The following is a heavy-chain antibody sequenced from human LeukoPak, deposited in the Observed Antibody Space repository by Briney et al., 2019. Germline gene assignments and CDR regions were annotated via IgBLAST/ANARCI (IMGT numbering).Heavy chain of an antibody. Sequence: SETLSLTCTVSGGSISSYYWSWIRQSPEKGLEWIGYIYDSGSTNYNPSLKSRVTISVDTSKKQFSLKLSSVTAADTAVYYCARGYSGYEIFDYWGQGTLVTVSS. CDR3: ARGYSGYEIFDY. V-gene: IGHV4-59*01. J-gene: IGHJ4*02. CDR1: GGSISSYY. D-gene: IGHD5-12*01. CDR2: IYDSGST.